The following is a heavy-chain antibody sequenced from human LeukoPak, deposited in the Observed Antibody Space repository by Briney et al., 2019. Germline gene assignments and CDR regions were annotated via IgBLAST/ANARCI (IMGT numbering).Heavy chain of an antibody. CDR3: ARDASSRISIFGVVSDAFDI. V-gene: IGHV3-7*01. Sequence: GGSLRLSCAASGFTFSSYWMTWVRQAPGKGLEWVANIKQDGSEKYYVDSMKGRFTISRDNAKNSLYLQMNSLRAEDTAVYYCARDASSRISIFGVVSDAFDIWGQGTMVTVSS. J-gene: IGHJ3*02. CDR2: IKQDGSEK. CDR1: GFTFSSYW. D-gene: IGHD3-3*01.